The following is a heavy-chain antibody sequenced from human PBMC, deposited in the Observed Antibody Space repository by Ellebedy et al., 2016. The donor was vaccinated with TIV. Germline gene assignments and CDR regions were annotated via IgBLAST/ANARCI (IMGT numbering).Heavy chain of an antibody. V-gene: IGHV1-2*02. CDR1: AYTFTGYY. J-gene: IGHJ4*02. CDR3: AREYSSSSGRDFDY. CDR2: INPNSGGT. Sequence: ASVKVSCKASAYTFTGYYMHWVRQAPGHGLEWMGWINPNSGGTNYAQKFQGRVTMTRDTSISTAYMELSRLRSDDTAVYYCAREYSSSSGRDFDYWGQGTLVTVSS. D-gene: IGHD6-6*01.